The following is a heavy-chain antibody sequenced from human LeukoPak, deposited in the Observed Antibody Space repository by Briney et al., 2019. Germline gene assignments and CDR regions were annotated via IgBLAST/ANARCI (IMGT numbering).Heavy chain of an antibody. CDR3: AREFRYCSSTSCYHFDY. V-gene: IGHV1-2*02. J-gene: IGHJ4*02. Sequence: ASVKVSCKASGYTFSIYNMHWVRQAPGQGLEWMGWINPNSGGTNYAQKFQGRVTMTRDTSISTAYMELSRLRSDDTAVYYCAREFRYCSSTSCYHFDYWGQGTLVTVSS. CDR2: INPNSGGT. CDR1: GYTFSIYN. D-gene: IGHD2-2*01.